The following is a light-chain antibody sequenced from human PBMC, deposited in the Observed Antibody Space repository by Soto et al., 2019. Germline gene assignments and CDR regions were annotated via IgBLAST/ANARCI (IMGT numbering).Light chain of an antibody. CDR3: HQYNNWWT. V-gene: IGKV3-15*01. CDR1: QTVSTS. CDR2: GAS. Sequence: EIVLTQSPGTLSLSPGERATLSCRASQTVSTSLAWYQQKPGQAPRLLIYGASARASGVPARFSGSGSGTEFTLTISSLQSEDSAVYYCHQYNNWWTFGQGTKVE. J-gene: IGKJ1*01.